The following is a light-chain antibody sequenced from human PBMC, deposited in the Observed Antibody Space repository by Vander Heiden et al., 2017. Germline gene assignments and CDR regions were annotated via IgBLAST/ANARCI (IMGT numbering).Light chain of an antibody. Sequence: EIVLTQSPATLSLSPGERATLSCRASQSVSSYLAWYQQKPGQAHRLLIYDATSEAPGTPARFSGSGSGTDFTLTISSREPEDFAIYYCQQRSKWPRLTFGAGTKVEIK. J-gene: IGKJ4*01. CDR2: DAT. V-gene: IGKV3-11*01. CDR1: QSVSSY. CDR3: QQRSKWPRLT.